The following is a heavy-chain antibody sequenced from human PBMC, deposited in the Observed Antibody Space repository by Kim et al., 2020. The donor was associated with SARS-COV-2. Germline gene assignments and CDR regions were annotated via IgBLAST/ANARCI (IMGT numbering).Heavy chain of an antibody. CDR3: ARASGANYIDAFDV. CDR2: ISWDGDST. Sequence: LSLTCAVSGFTFAYYVMHWVRQRPGKGLEWVGLISWDGDSTYFAESVKGRFTLSRDNSRDSLYLQMSSLRTEDTASYFCARASGANYIDAFDVWGQGTVVTVSS. J-gene: IGHJ3*01. D-gene: IGHD3-10*01. V-gene: IGHV3-43*01. CDR1: GFTFAYYV.